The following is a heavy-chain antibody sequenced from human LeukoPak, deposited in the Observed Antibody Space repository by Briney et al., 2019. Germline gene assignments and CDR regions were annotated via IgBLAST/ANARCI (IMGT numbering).Heavy chain of an antibody. CDR3: ARDLAPYCSGGSCSAFDY. J-gene: IGHJ4*02. Sequence: GGSLRLSCVASGFTFSSYSMNWVRQAPGKGLEWVSYISSSSSSYIYYADSVKGRFTISRDNAKNSLYLQMNSLRAEDTAVYYCARDLAPYCSGGSCSAFDYWGQGTLVTVSS. CDR2: ISSSSSSYI. V-gene: IGHV3-21*05. D-gene: IGHD2-15*01. CDR1: GFTFSSYS.